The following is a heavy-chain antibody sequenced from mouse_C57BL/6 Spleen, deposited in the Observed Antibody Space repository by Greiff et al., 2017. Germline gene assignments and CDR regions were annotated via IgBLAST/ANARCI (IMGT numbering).Heavy chain of an antibody. D-gene: IGHD2-1*01. CDR1: GYTFTSYW. Sequence: QVQLQQPGAELVRPGTSVKLSCKASGYTFTSYWLHWVKQRPGQGLEWIGVIDPSDSYTNYNQKFKGKATLTVDTSSSTAYMQLSSLTSEDSAVYYCARPYGNYGGGMDDWGQGTSVTGAS. CDR2: IDPSDSYT. CDR3: ARPYGNYGGGMDD. J-gene: IGHJ4*01. V-gene: IGHV1-59*01.